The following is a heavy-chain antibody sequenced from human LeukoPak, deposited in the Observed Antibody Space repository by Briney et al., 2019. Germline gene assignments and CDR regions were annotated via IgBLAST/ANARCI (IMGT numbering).Heavy chain of an antibody. J-gene: IGHJ3*02. Sequence: GESLKISCKGSGYSFTSYWISWVRQMPGKGLEWMGRIDPSDSYTNYSPSFQGHVTISADKSISTAYLQWSSLKASDTAMHYCASTPIAVAGIGSFDIWGQGTMVTVSS. CDR2: IDPSDSYT. D-gene: IGHD6-19*01. V-gene: IGHV5-10-1*01. CDR3: ASTPIAVAGIGSFDI. CDR1: GYSFTSYW.